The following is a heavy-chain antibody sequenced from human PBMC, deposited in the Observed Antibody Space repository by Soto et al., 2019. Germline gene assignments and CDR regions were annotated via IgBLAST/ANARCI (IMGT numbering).Heavy chain of an antibody. CDR2: ISGSGGST. Sequence: EVQLLESGGGLVQPGGSLRLSCAASGFTFSSYAMSWVRQAPGKGLEWVSAISGSGGSTYYADSVKGRFTISRDNSKNTLYLQMNSLRAEDTAGYYCVIDSSGWSGYFDYWGQGTLVTVSS. CDR1: GFTFSSYA. D-gene: IGHD6-19*01. J-gene: IGHJ4*02. CDR3: VIDSSGWSGYFDY. V-gene: IGHV3-23*01.